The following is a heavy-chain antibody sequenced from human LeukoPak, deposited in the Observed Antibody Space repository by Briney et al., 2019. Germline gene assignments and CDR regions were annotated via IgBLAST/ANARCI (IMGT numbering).Heavy chain of an antibody. J-gene: IGHJ4*02. CDR3: ARPFSGYYDSSGDY. CDR2: IYYSGST. Sequence: SETLSLTCTVSGGSISSSSYYWGWIRQPPGKGLEWIGSIYYSGSTYYNPSLKSRVTISVDTSKNQFSLKLSSVTAADTAVYYCARPFSGYYDSSGDYWGRGTLVTVSS. CDR1: GGSISSSSYY. D-gene: IGHD3-22*01. V-gene: IGHV4-39*01.